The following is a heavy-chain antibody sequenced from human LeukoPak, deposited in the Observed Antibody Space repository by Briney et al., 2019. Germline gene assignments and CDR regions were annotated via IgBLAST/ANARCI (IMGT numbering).Heavy chain of an antibody. V-gene: IGHV4-39*07. D-gene: IGHD4-11*01. Sequence: SETLSLTCTVSGGSISNNNYYWGWIRQPPGKGLEWIGSIYYSGSTYYNPSLKSRVTISVDTSKNQFSLKLSSVTAADTAVYYCARGKRDYSPSRALDYWGQGTLVTVSS. CDR3: ARGKRDYSPSRALDY. CDR2: IYYSGST. J-gene: IGHJ4*02. CDR1: GGSISNNNYY.